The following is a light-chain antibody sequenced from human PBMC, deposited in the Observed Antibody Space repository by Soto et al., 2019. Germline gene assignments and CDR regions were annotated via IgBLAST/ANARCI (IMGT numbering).Light chain of an antibody. CDR2: EVS. J-gene: IGLJ3*02. CDR1: SSDVGYYDF. Sequence: QSALTQPASVSGSPGQSITISCTGASSDVGYYDFVSWYQQHPGKAPKLIIYEVSNRPSGVSSRFSGSKSGSTASLTISGLQAADEADYYCSSYTTSSSWVFGGGTKLTVL. V-gene: IGLV2-14*01. CDR3: SSYTTSSSWV.